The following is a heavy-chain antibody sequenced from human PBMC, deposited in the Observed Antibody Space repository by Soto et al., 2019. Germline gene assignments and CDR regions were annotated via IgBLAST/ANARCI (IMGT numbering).Heavy chain of an antibody. Sequence: SGPTLVNPTETLTLTCTVSGFSLSNARMGVSWIRQPPGKALEWLAHIFSNDEKSYSASLNSRLTISKDTSKSQVVLTMTNMEPVDTPTYYCAGILGNNGAYRLFDYWGQGTLVTVSS. J-gene: IGHJ4*02. CDR1: GFSLSNARMG. V-gene: IGHV2-26*01. D-gene: IGHD2-8*01. CDR3: AGILGNNGAYRLFDY. CDR2: IFSNDEK.